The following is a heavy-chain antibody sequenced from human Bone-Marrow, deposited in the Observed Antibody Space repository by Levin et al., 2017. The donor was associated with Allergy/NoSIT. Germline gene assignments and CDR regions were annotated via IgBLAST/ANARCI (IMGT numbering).Heavy chain of an antibody. Sequence: PGGSLRLSCKGSGYAFTTFWISWVRQMPGKGLEWMGRIDPRDSNIKYSPSFQGHVTISADKSISTAYLQWSSLKASDTAIYYCATREFGLDCSSASCYGLKHWGQGTLVTVSS. CDR1: GYAFTTFW. V-gene: IGHV5-10-1*01. CDR2: IDPRDSNI. J-gene: IGHJ1*01. D-gene: IGHD2-2*01. CDR3: ATREFGLDCSSASCYGLKH.